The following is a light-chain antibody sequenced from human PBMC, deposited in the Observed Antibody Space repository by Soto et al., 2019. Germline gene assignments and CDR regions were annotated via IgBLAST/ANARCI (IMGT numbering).Light chain of an antibody. Sequence: QSVLTQPPSASGTPGQRVTISCSGSSSNIGRNTVNWYQQLPGTAPKLLIYTNNQRPSGVPDRFSGSKSGTSASLAISGLQPEDEDDSYCAAWDDSMNGHYVLGTGTKLTVL. CDR1: SSNIGRNT. J-gene: IGLJ1*01. V-gene: IGLV1-44*01. CDR2: TNN. CDR3: AAWDDSMNGHYV.